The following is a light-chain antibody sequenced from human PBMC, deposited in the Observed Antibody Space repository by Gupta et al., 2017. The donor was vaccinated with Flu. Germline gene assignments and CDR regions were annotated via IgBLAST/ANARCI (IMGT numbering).Light chain of an antibody. CDR3: QQYNSYSWT. J-gene: IGKJ1*01. CDR1: QSVSTW. CDR2: KAS. Sequence: PSTLSASVGDRVTITCRATQSVSTWLAWYLQKPGKAPKLLIYKASNLKNGVPSRFSGRGSGTEFTLTISSLQPDDFGTYYCQQYNSYSWTFGQGTXVEVK. V-gene: IGKV1-5*03.